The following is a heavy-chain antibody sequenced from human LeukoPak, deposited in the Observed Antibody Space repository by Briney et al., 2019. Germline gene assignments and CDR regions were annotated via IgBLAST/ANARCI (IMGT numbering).Heavy chain of an antibody. CDR1: GFTFSNYA. D-gene: IGHD4-17*01. CDR3: GRDPNGDYIGAFDF. V-gene: IGHV3-23*01. J-gene: IGHJ3*01. CDR2: ISGSGGRT. Sequence: GGSLRLSCAASGFTFSNYAFVWVRQAPGKGLEWVSAISGSGGRTIHADSVKGRFTISRDNSRNTLYLQMNSLRADDTAIYYCGRDPNGDYIGAFDFWGQGTMVTVSS.